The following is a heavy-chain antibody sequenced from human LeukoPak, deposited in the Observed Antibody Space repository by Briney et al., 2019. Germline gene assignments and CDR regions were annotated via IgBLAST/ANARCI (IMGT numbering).Heavy chain of an antibody. CDR2: ISWNSDSK. V-gene: IGHV3-9*01. CDR3: AKDRYSGSYADASDV. Sequence: GGSLRLSCVASGFTFGDYAMHWLRQAPGKGLEWVSGISWNSDSKGYADSVRGRFTISRDNAKNSLYLQMNSLRVEDTALYYCAKDRYSGSYADASDVWGQGTMVTVSS. D-gene: IGHD1-26*01. J-gene: IGHJ3*01. CDR1: GFTFGDYA.